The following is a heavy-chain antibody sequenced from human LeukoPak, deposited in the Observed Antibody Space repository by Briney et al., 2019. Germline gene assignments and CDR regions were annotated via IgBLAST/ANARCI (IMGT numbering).Heavy chain of an antibody. CDR1: GGSFSSYY. V-gene: IGHV4-59*01. D-gene: IGHD1-26*01. CDR3: ARSGVVVGATSPFDY. Sequence: SETLSLTCAVYGGSFSSYYWSWIRQPPGKGLEWIGYIYYSGGTNYNPSLKSRVTISVDTSKNQFSLKLSSVTAADTAVYYCARSGVVVGATSPFDYWGQGTLVTVSS. J-gene: IGHJ4*02. CDR2: IYYSGGT.